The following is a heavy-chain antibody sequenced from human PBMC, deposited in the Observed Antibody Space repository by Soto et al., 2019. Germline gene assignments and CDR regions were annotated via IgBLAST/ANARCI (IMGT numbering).Heavy chain of an antibody. V-gene: IGHV4-59*01. D-gene: IGHD3-3*01. CDR2: IYYSGST. CDR1: GGSISSYY. J-gene: IGHJ4*02. CDR3: ARAPGPPYYDFWSGYYFLDY. Sequence: PSETLSLTCTVSGGSISSYYWSWIRQPPGKGLEWIGYIYYSGSTNYNPSLKSRVTISVDTSMNQFSLKLSSVTAADTAVYYCARAPGPPYYDFWSGYYFLDYWGQGTLVTVSS.